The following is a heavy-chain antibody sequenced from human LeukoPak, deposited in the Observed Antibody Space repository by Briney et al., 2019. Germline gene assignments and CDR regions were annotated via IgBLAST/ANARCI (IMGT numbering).Heavy chain of an antibody. CDR3: ARLRYSSNWYFDY. J-gene: IGHJ4*02. V-gene: IGHV4-39*01. CDR1: GVSISTSSYY. Sequence: SQTLSLTCTVSGVSISTSSYYWGWICHPPGKGLEWIGRINDSGSTYYNPSLKSRVTISVDASKDQFSLRLTSVTAADTSVYYCARLRYSSNWYFDYWGQGTQVTVSS. CDR2: INDSGST. D-gene: IGHD6-13*01.